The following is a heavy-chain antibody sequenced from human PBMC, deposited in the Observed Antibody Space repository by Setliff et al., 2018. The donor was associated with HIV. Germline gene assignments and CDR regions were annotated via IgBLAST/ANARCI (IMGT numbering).Heavy chain of an antibody. V-gene: IGHV4-4*08. Sequence: KASETLSLTCTVSGGSISSYYWSWIRQPPGKGLEWIGYIYTSGSTNYNPSLKSRVTLSVDTSRNQFSLKLSSVTAADTAVYYCARAINKSFDIWGQGTMVTVSS. CDR1: GGSISSYY. CDR2: IYTSGST. J-gene: IGHJ3*02. CDR3: ARAINKSFDI.